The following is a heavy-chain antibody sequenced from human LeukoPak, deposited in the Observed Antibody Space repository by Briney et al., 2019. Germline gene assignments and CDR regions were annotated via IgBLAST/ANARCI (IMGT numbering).Heavy chain of an antibody. Sequence: GASVKVSCKASGYTFTSYAMNWVRQAPGQGLEWMGWINTNTGNPTYAQGFTGRFVFYLDTSVSTAYLQISSLKAEDTAVYYCARVPSRYGYYYGMDVWGQGTTVTGSS. J-gene: IGHJ6*02. D-gene: IGHD5-18*01. CDR1: GYTFTSYA. CDR2: INTNTGNP. V-gene: IGHV7-4-1*02. CDR3: ARVPSRYGYYYGMDV.